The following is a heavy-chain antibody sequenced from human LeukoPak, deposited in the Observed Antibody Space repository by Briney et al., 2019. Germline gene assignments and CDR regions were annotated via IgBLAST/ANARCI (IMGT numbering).Heavy chain of an antibody. D-gene: IGHD3-16*02. Sequence: GGSLRLSCAASGFTFSSYEMSWVRQAPGKGLEWVSSISSSSSYIYYADSVKGRFTFSRDNAKNSLYLQMNSLRAEDTAVYYCARHRTASDYWGQGTLVTVSS. CDR1: GFTFSSYE. CDR3: ARHRTASDY. J-gene: IGHJ4*02. V-gene: IGHV3-21*01. CDR2: ISSSSSYI.